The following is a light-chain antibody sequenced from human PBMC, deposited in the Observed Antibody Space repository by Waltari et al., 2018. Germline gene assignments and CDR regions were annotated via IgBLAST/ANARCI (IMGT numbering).Light chain of an antibody. CDR3: QQRSDWPPH. CDR1: QSVSSY. CDR2: DAS. Sequence: EIVLTQSPATLSLSPGERATLSCRASQSVSSYLGWYQQTPGQAPRLLIYDASNRATGIPARFSGSGSGTDFTLTISSREPEDFAVYYCQQRSDWPPHFGQGTRLEMK. V-gene: IGKV3-11*01. J-gene: IGKJ5*01.